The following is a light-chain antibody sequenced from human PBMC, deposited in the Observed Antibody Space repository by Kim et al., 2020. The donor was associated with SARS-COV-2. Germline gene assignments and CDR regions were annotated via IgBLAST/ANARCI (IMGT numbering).Light chain of an antibody. V-gene: IGLV3-19*01. J-gene: IGLJ2*01. CDR3: NSRDNSGNHLTV. Sequence: SSELTQDPAVSVALGQTVRITCQGDSLRSFYASWYQQKPGQAPVLVTYGKDNRPSGIPDRFSGSSSGNTASLTITGAQAEDEADYYCNSRDNSGNHLTVF. CDR1: SLRSFY. CDR2: GKD.